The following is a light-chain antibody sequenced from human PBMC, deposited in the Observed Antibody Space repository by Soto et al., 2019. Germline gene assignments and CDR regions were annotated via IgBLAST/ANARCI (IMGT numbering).Light chain of an antibody. V-gene: IGLV2-14*01. CDR2: AVN. J-gene: IGLJ2*01. CDR3: SSYLTLTSLVV. Sequence: QSALTQPASVSGSPGQSITVSCTGSSSDIVDYNYVSWFQQHPGNPPRLLIFAVNKRPSGVSDRFSGSGSGNTASLTISGLQPEDEADYYCSSYLTLTSLVVFGGRTKLTVL. CDR1: SSDIVDYNY.